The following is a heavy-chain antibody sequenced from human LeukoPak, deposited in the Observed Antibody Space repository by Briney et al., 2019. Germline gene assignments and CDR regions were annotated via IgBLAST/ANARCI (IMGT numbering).Heavy chain of an antibody. V-gene: IGHV3-48*04. CDR2: ISSSSSTI. CDR3: AREGSWTLDAFDI. J-gene: IGHJ3*02. D-gene: IGHD1-26*01. Sequence: GGSLRLSCAASGFTFSSYSMNWVRQAPGKGLEWVSYISSSSSTIYYADSVKGRFTISRDNAKNSLYLQMNSLRAEDTAVYYCAREGSWTLDAFDIWGQGTMVTVSS. CDR1: GFTFSSYS.